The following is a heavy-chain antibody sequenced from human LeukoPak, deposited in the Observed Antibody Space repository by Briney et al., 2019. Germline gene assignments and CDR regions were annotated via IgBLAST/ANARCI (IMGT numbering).Heavy chain of an antibody. Sequence: GGSLRLSCATSGLTFSSYGMHWVRKAPGKGLEGVAVIWSDGRNRFYVDAVKGRFTFSRDNSKNTLSLQMNSLRAEDTAVYYCAKERGPFDAFDIWGQGTMVTVSS. J-gene: IGHJ3*02. CDR1: GLTFSSYG. CDR2: IWSDGRNR. CDR3: AKERGPFDAFDI. V-gene: IGHV3-33*06.